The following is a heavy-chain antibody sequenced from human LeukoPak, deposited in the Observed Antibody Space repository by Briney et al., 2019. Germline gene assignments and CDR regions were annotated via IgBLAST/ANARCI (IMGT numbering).Heavy chain of an antibody. CDR3: ARVDYAILTGYFGAFDI. V-gene: IGHV4-59*01. Sequence: PSETLSLTCTVSGGSISSYYWSWIRQPPGKGLDGIGYIYYSGSTNYNPSLKSRVTISVDTSKNQFSLKLSSVTAADTAVYSCARVDYAILTGYFGAFDIWGQXXIAXVSS. J-gene: IGHJ3*02. CDR1: GGSISSYY. CDR2: IYYSGST. D-gene: IGHD3-9*01.